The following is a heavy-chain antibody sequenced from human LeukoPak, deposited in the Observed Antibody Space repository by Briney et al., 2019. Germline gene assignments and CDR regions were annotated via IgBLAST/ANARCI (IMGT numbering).Heavy chain of an antibody. CDR3: VTSDGTYGDYSFDY. CDR2: IYCSGST. CDR1: GGSISSSSYY. V-gene: IGHV4-39*01. D-gene: IGHD4-17*01. Sequence: PSETLSLTCTVSGGSISSSSYYWGWIRQPPGKGLEWIGSIYCSGSTYYNPSLKSRVTISVDTSKNQFSLKLSSVTAADTAVYYCVTSDGTYGDYSFDYWGQGTLVTVSS. J-gene: IGHJ4*02.